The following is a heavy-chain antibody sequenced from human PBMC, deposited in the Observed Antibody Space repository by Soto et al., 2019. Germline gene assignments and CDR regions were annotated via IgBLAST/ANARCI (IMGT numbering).Heavy chain of an antibody. CDR2: ISAYNGNT. CDR1: GYTFTSYG. J-gene: IGHJ4*02. Sequence: ASVKVSCKSSGYTFTSYGISWVRQAPGQGLEWMGWISAYNGNTNYAQKLQGRVTMTTDTSTSTAYMELRSLRSDGTAVYYCARDILTVAGILTIDYWGQGTLVTVS. D-gene: IGHD6-19*01. CDR3: ARDILTVAGILTIDY. V-gene: IGHV1-18*01.